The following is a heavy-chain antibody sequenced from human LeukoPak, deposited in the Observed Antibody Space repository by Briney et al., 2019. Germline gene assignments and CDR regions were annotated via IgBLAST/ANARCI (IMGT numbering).Heavy chain of an antibody. Sequence: GGSLRLSCAASGFTVSSNYMSWVRQAPGKGLEWVSVIYSGGSTYYADSVKGRFTISRDNSKNTLYLQMNSLRAEDTAVYYCARNCGSDCGGNGMDVWGQGTTVTVSS. CDR2: IYSGGST. V-gene: IGHV3-66*02. CDR3: ARNCGSDCGGNGMDV. J-gene: IGHJ6*02. D-gene: IGHD2-21*02. CDR1: GFTVSSNY.